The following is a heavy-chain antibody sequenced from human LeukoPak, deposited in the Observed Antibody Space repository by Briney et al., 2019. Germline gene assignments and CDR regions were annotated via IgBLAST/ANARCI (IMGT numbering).Heavy chain of an antibody. CDR1: GGSISSYY. D-gene: IGHD3-3*01. J-gene: IGHJ4*02. CDR3: ARDRNFWSGYLDY. CDR2: IYYSGST. V-gene: IGHV4-59*01. Sequence: SETLSLTCTASGGSISSYYWSWIRQPPGKGLEWIGYIYYSGSTNYNPSLKSRVTILVDTSKNQFSLKLSSVTAADTAVYYCARDRNFWSGYLDYWGQGTLVTVSS.